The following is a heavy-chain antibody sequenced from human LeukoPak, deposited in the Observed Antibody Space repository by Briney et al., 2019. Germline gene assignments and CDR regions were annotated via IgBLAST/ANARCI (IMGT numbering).Heavy chain of an antibody. CDR2: ISSSSSYI. D-gene: IGHD1-1*01. J-gene: IGHJ4*02. CDR1: GFTFSSYS. V-gene: IGHV3-21*01. Sequence: GGSLRLSCAASGFTFSSYSMNWVRQAPGKGLEWVSSISSSSSYIYYADSVKGRFTISRDNAKNSLYLQMNSLRAEDTAVYYCARDAERMRHLRGDYWGQGTLVTVSS. CDR3: ARDAERMRHLRGDY.